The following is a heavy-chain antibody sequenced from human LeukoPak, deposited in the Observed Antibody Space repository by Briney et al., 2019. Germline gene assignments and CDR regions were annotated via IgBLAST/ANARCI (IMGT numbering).Heavy chain of an antibody. Sequence: ASVKVSCKASGYTFTSYDINWVRQATGQGLEWMGWMNPNSGNTGYAQKFQGRVTMTRNTSISTAYMELSSLRSEDTAVYYCARDKQLDWAHYYYYYMDVWGKGTPVTVSS. CDR3: ARDKQLDWAHYYYYYMDV. CDR2: MNPNSGNT. CDR1: GYTFTSYD. D-gene: IGHD1-1*01. J-gene: IGHJ6*03. V-gene: IGHV1-8*01.